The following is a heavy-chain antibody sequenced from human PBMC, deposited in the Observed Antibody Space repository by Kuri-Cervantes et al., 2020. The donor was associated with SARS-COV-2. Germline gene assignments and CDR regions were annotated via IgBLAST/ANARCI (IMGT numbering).Heavy chain of an antibody. V-gene: IGHV3-11*04. D-gene: IGHD2-2*01. CDR3: ANDIVVVSMDV. CDR1: GFIFNDYC. Sequence: GESLKISCAASGFIFNDYCMGWIRQAPGKGLEWVSYISSSGNNMYYADSVKGRFTISRDDAKNSLHLQMNSLRAEDTAVYYCANDIVVVSMDVWGKGTTVTVSS. J-gene: IGHJ6*04. CDR2: ISSSGNNM.